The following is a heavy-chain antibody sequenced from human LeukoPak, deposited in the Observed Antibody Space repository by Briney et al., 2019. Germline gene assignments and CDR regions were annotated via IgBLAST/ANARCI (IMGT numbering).Heavy chain of an antibody. CDR3: ARHPTGSGRTNGVDV. CDR2: IYHSGST. Sequence: SETLSLTCTVSGDSINNYYWSWIRQPPGKGLEWIGYIYHSGSTNYNPSLNSRVTISVDTSKNQFSLNPSSVTAADTAVYYCARHPTGSGRTNGVDVWGQGTTVTVSS. CDR1: GDSINNYY. V-gene: IGHV4-59*08. J-gene: IGHJ6*02. D-gene: IGHD3-10*01.